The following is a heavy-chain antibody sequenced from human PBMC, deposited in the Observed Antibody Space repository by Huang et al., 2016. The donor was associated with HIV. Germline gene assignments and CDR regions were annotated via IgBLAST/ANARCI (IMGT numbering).Heavy chain of an antibody. J-gene: IGHJ4*02. CDR3: AKQAPYGTTWYGGSDY. D-gene: IGHD6-13*01. Sequence: EVQLLESGGGLLQPGGSLRLSCAASGFTFSSYAMTWVRQTPGKGLEWVSTMTDAGQTDYADSVKGRFTISRDNSKNTLYIQMNSRRAEDTALYYCAKQAPYGTTWYGGSDYWGQGTLVTVSS. CDR1: GFTFSSYA. V-gene: IGHV3-23*01. CDR2: MTDAGQT.